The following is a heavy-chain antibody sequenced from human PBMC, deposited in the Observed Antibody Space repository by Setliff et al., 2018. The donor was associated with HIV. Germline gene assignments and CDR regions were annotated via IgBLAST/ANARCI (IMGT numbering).Heavy chain of an antibody. J-gene: IGHJ4*02. CDR3: ARFRVPQAIVVVPAAVDY. CDR2: ISAYNGNT. D-gene: IGHD2-2*01. CDR1: GYIFNNYY. Sequence: ASVKVSCKASGYIFNNYYINWVRQAHGQGLEWMGWISAYNGNTNYAQKLQGRVTMTTDTSTSTAYMELRSLRSDDTAVYYCARFRVPQAIVVVPAAVDYWGQGTLVTVSS. V-gene: IGHV1-18*04.